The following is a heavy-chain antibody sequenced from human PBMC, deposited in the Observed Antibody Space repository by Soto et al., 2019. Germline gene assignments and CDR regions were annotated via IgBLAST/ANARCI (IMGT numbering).Heavy chain of an antibody. Sequence: EVQLVESGGGLVQPGRSLRLSCAASGFTFDDYAMHWVRQAPGKGLEWVSGISWNSGSIGYADSVKGRFTISRDNAKNSLYLQMNSLRAEDTALYYCAKDSTPNYYDSSGTAAEYFQHWGQGTLVTVSS. CDR2: ISWNSGSI. D-gene: IGHD3-22*01. CDR1: GFTFDDYA. V-gene: IGHV3-9*01. J-gene: IGHJ1*01. CDR3: AKDSTPNYYDSSGTAAEYFQH.